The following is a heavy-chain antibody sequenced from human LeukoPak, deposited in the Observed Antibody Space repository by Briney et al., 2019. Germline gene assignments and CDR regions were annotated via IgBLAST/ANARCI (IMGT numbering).Heavy chain of an antibody. V-gene: IGHV3-21*01. CDR1: GFTFSNYP. Sequence: GGSLRLSCAASGFTFSNYPMSWVRQAPGKGLEWVSSISFTTSYIYYADSVKGRFTISRDNAKNSLYLEMNSLRAEDTAVYYCARGRDGYYFDYWGQGTLVTASS. J-gene: IGHJ4*02. CDR2: ISFTTSYI. CDR3: ARGRDGYYFDY. D-gene: IGHD5-24*01.